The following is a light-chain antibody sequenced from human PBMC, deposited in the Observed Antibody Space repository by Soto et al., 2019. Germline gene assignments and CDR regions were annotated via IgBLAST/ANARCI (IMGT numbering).Light chain of an antibody. CDR3: QQYGPAPWT. Sequence: EIVLTQSPGTLSLSPGERATLSCRASQSVSRYLVWYQQKPAQAPRLLIYGASTRATGIPDRFSGSASGTDFTLTISRLEPEDFAVYYCQQYGPAPWTFGQGTKVEIK. CDR2: GAS. V-gene: IGKV3-20*01. J-gene: IGKJ1*01. CDR1: QSVSRY.